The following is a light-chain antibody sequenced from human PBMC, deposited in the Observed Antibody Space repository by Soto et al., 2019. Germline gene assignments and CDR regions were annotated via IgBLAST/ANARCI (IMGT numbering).Light chain of an antibody. J-gene: IGKJ1*01. V-gene: IGKV3-20*01. CDR2: CAS. Sequence: EIVLTQSPDTLSLSPGERATLSGSASQSVTNSYLACYQQQPGQAPRLLIYCASSRPTGIPDRFSGSGSGTDFTLTISRRAPEDFAVYYCQQHGSSPRTFGEGTKVEIK. CDR1: QSVTNSY. CDR3: QQHGSSPRT.